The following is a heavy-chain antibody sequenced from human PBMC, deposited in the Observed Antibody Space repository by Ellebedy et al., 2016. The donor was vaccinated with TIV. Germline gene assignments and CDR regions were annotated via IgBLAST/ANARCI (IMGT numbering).Heavy chain of an antibody. CDR3: ANYYDSSGHL. CDR1: GCTFSSYA. V-gene: IGHV1-69*13. Sequence: AASVTVSCKASGCTFSSYAIRWVRQAPGQGLEWMGGIISIFNTANYAQNFQGRVTITADESTSTAYMELSSLRSDDTAVYYCANYYDSSGHLWGQGTLVTVPS. D-gene: IGHD3-22*01. CDR2: IISIFNTA. J-gene: IGHJ5*02.